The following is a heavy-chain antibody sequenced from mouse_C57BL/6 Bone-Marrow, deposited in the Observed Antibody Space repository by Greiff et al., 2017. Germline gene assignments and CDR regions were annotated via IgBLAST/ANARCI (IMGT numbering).Heavy chain of an antibody. CDR3: ARKGPYGSWVAY. V-gene: IGHV1-81*01. CDR1: GYTFTSYG. D-gene: IGHD2-2*01. CDR2: IYPRSGNT. J-gene: IGHJ3*01. Sequence: QVQLQQSGAELARPGASVKLSCKASGYTFTSYGISWVKQRTGQGLEWIGEIYPRSGNTYYNEKFKGKATLTADKSSSTAYMELRSLTSEDSAVYFCARKGPYGSWVAYWGQGTLVTVSA.